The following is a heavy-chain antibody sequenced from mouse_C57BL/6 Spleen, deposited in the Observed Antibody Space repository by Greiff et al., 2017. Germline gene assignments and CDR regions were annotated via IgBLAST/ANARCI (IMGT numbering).Heavy chain of an antibody. CDR2: IDPANGNT. D-gene: IGHD1-1*01. CDR1: GFNIKNTY. V-gene: IGHV14-3*01. CDR3: ARLYGSKGAWFAY. Sequence: VQLQQSVAELVRPGASVKLSCTASGFNIKNTYMHWVKQRPEQGLEWIGRIDPANGNTKYAPKFQGKATITADTSSNTAYLQLSSLTSEDTAIXDCARLYGSKGAWFAYWGQGTLVTVSA. J-gene: IGHJ3*01.